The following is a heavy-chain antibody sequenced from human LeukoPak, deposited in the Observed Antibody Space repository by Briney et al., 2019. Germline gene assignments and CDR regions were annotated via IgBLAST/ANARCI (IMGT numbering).Heavy chain of an antibody. D-gene: IGHD3-3*01. CDR3: AKDRPLVLFLEWLHFDY. CDR1: GFTFSSYG. V-gene: IGHV3-30*02. Sequence: PGGSLRLSCAASGFTFSSYGMHWVRQAPGKGLEWVAFIRYDGSNKYYADSVKGRFTISRDNSKNTLYLQMNSLRAEDTAVYYCAKDRPLVLFLEWLHFDYWGQGTLVTVSS. J-gene: IGHJ4*02. CDR2: IRYDGSNK.